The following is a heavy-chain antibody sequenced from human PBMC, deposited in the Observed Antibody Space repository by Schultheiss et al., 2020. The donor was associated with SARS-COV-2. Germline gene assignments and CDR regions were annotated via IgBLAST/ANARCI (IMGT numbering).Heavy chain of an antibody. CDR1: GFTFSSYA. J-gene: IGHJ4*02. CDR2: ISSNGGST. V-gene: IGHV3-64D*06. D-gene: IGHD6-19*01. CDR3: VKDLYSSGWFLLDY. Sequence: GGSLRLSCAASGFTFSSYAMHWVRQAPGKGLEYVSAISSNGGSTYYADSVKGRFTISRDNSKNTLYLQMSSLRAEDTAVYYCVKDLYSSGWFLLDYWGQGTLVTVSS.